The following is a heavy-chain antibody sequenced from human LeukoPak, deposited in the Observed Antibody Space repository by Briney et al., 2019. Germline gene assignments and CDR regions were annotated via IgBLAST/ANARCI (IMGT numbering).Heavy chain of an antibody. V-gene: IGHV3-13*01. CDR2: IGTAGDT. D-gene: IGHD1-26*01. CDR3: ARGIVGATLGSYYFDY. Sequence: GGSLRLSCAASGFTFSSYDMHWVRHATGKGLEWVSAIGTAGDTYYPGSVKGRFTISRENAKNSLYLQMNSLRAGDTAVYYCARGIVGATLGSYYFDYWGQGTLVTVSS. J-gene: IGHJ4*02. CDR1: GFTFSSYD.